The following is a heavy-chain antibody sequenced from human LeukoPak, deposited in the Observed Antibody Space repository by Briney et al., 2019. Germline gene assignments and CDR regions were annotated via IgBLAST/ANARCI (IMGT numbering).Heavy chain of an antibody. D-gene: IGHD3-10*01. V-gene: IGHV3-64D*06. CDR3: VNGGVWFGEAYAFDI. CDR2: ISSNGGST. J-gene: IGHJ3*02. Sequence: GSLRLSCSASGFTFSSYAMHWVRQAPGKGLEYVSAISSNGGSTYYADSVKGRFTISRDNSKNTLYLQMSSLRAEDTAVYYCVNGGVWFGEAYAFDIWGQGTMVTVSS. CDR1: GFTFSSYA.